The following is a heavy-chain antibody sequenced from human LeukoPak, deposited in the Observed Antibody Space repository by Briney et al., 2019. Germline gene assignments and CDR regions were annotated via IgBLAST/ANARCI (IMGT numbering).Heavy chain of an antibody. CDR2: IYSGGST. Sequence: GGSLRLSCAASGFTVSSTYMNWVRQAPGKGLEWVSVIYSGGSTNYADSVKGRFTISRDNSKNTLYLQMNSLRAEDTAVYYCIYGYTLDFWGQGTLVNVSS. J-gene: IGHJ4*02. CDR1: GFTVSSTY. CDR3: IYGYTLDF. V-gene: IGHV3-53*01. D-gene: IGHD5-18*01.